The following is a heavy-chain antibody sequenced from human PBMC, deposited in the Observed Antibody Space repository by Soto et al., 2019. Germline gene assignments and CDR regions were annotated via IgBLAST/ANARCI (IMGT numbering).Heavy chain of an antibody. CDR2: ISGSGGST. Sequence: PGGSLRLSCAASGFTFSSYAMSWVRQAPGKGLEWVSAISGSGGSTYYADSVKGRFTISRDNSKNTLYLQMNSLRAEDTAVYYCEKDLRPGYYYYGMDVWGQGTTVTVS. V-gene: IGHV3-23*01. CDR1: GFTFSSYA. J-gene: IGHJ6*02. CDR3: EKDLRPGYYYYGMDV.